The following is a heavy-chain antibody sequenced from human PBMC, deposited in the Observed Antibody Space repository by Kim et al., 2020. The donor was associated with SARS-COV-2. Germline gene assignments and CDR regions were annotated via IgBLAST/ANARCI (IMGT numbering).Heavy chain of an antibody. Sequence: GGSLRLSCAASGFTFSNYWMTWVRQTPGKGLEWVASIKHDGSGQYYVDSLKGRFTISRDNAKNSLYLQMNSLRAADTALYHCARGAGSSVFDPWGQGTLV. CDR1: GFTFSNYW. V-gene: IGHV3-7*01. CDR2: IKHDGSGQ. D-gene: IGHD1-26*01. J-gene: IGHJ5*02. CDR3: ARGAGSSVFDP.